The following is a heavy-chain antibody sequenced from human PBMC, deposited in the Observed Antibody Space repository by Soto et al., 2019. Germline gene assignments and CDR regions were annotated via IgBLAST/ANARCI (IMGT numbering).Heavy chain of an antibody. CDR2: IYYSGST. V-gene: IGHV4-59*01. D-gene: IGHD3-22*01. CDR3: ARDIYDSSGGFDC. CDR1: CGSISSYY. Sequence: SETLSLTCTVSCGSISSYYWSWIRQPPGKGLEWIGYIYYSGSTNYNPSLKSRVTISVDTSKNQFSLKLSSVTAADTAVYYCARDIYDSSGGFDCCGQGTLVIVSS. J-gene: IGHJ4*02.